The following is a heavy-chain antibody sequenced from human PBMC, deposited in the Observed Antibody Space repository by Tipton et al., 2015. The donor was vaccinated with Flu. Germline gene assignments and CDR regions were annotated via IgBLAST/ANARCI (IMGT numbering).Heavy chain of an antibody. CDR2: IYTNTNT. J-gene: IGHJ3*02. CDR3: ARGDYGDYDHEADAFDT. D-gene: IGHD4-17*01. Sequence: TLSLTCTVSGDSISRGSYYYNWVRQPAGEGLEWIGRIYTNTNTNYNASLKSRVTISIDRSKNQFSLRLTSVTAADAAMYYCARGDYGDYDHEADAFDTWGQGTLVSVSA. V-gene: IGHV4-61*02. CDR1: GDSISRGSYY.